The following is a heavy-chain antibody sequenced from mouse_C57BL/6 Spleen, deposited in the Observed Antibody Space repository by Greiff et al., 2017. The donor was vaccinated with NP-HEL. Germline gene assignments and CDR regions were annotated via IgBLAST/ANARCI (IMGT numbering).Heavy chain of an antibody. CDR3: AREEPYYYGSSGFAY. Sequence: EVKLEESGGGLVKPGGSLKLSCAASGFTFSSYAMSWVRQTPEKRLEWVATISDGGSYTYYPDNVKGRFTISRDNAKNNLYLQMSHLKSEDTAMYYCAREEPYYYGSSGFAYWGQGTLVTVSA. V-gene: IGHV5-4*01. CDR2: ISDGGSYT. CDR1: GFTFSSYA. J-gene: IGHJ3*01. D-gene: IGHD1-1*01.